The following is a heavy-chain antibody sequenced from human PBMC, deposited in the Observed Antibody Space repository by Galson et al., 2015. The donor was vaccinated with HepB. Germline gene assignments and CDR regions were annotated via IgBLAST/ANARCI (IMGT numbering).Heavy chain of an antibody. CDR1: GFTFSSYG. J-gene: IGHJ4*02. D-gene: IGHD5-18*01. Sequence: SLRLSCAASGFTFSSYGMHWVRQAPGKGLEWVAVISYDGSNKYCADSVKGRFTISRDNSKNTLYLQMNSLRAEDTAVYYCAKEGRRRGYSYGYSYYFDYWGQGTLVTVSS. CDR3: AKEGRRRGYSYGYSYYFDY. V-gene: IGHV3-30*18. CDR2: ISYDGSNK.